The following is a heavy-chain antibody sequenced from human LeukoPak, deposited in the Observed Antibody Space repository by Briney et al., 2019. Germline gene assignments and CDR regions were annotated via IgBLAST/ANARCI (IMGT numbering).Heavy chain of an antibody. CDR1: GFTFSDYS. CDR3: AAGPYSSSLFFDY. J-gene: IGHJ4*02. CDR2: IRSSSSYI. V-gene: IGHV3-21*01. D-gene: IGHD6-13*01. Sequence: GGSLRLSCAASGFTFSDYSMNWVRQAPGKGLEWVSCIRSSSSYIYHADSVKGRFTISRDNAKSSLYLQMNSLRAEDTAVYYCAAGPYSSSLFFDYWGQGTLVTVSS.